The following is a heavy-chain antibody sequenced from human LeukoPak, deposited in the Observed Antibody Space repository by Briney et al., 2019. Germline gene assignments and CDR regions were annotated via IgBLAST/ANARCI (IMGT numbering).Heavy chain of an antibody. CDR1: GFTFSSYS. Sequence: GGSLRLSCAASGFTFSSYSMNWVRQAPGKGLEWVSYISSSSSTIYYADSVKGRFTISRDNAKNSLYLQMNRLRAEDTSVYYCARRIAAAGACFDYWGQGSLVTVSS. CDR2: ISSSSSTI. J-gene: IGHJ4*02. V-gene: IGHV3-48*01. CDR3: ARRIAAAGACFDY. D-gene: IGHD6-13*01.